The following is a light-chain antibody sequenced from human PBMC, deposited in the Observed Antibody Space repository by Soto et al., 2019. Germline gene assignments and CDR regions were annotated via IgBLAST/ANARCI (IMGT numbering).Light chain of an antibody. CDR3: QQYNSYST. V-gene: IGKV1-5*03. CDR2: KAS. Sequence: DIQMTQSPSTLSGSVGDRVTITCRASQSISSWLAWYQQKPGKAPKLLIYKASSLESGVPSRFSGSGSGTEFTLTISSLQPDDFATYYCQQYNSYSTFGQGTKVDTK. J-gene: IGKJ1*01. CDR1: QSISSW.